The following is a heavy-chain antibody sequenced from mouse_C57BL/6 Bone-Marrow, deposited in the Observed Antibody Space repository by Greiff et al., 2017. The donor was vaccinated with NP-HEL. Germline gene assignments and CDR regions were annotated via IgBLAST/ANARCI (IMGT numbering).Heavy chain of an antibody. Sequence: VQLQQPGAELVMPGASVKLSCKASGYTFTSYWMHWVTQRPGQGLEWIGEIDPSDSYTNYNQKFKGKSTLTVDKSSSTAYMQLSSLTSEDSAVYYCARDDGYYVFAYWGQGTLVTVSA. CDR2: IDPSDSYT. D-gene: IGHD2-3*01. V-gene: IGHV1-69*01. CDR3: ARDDGYYVFAY. CDR1: GYTFTSYW. J-gene: IGHJ3*01.